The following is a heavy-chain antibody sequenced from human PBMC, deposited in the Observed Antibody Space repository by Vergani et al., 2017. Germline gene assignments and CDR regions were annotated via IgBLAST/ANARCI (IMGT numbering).Heavy chain of an antibody. D-gene: IGHD3-22*01. CDR1: GYTFTSYG. J-gene: IGHJ5*02. CDR3: EKDPGGRDYDSSGFYWFDP. CDR2: ISAYNGNT. Sequence: QVQLVQSGAEVKKPGASVKVSCKASGYTFTSYGISWVRQAPGQGLEWMGWISAYNGNTNYAQKLQGRVNMTTDTSTSTAYMELRSLRSDDTAVYYCEKDPGGRDYDSSGFYWFDPWGQGTLVTVSS. V-gene: IGHV1-18*01.